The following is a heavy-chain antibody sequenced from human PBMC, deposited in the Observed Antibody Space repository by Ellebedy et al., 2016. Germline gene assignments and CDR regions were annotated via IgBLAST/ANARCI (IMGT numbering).Heavy chain of an antibody. CDR1: GYSISSGYY. D-gene: IGHD2-2*03. CDR2: IYHSGST. J-gene: IGHJ2*01. Sequence: SETLSLTCTVSGYSISSGYYWGWIRQPPGKGLEWIGSIYHSGSTYYNPSLKSRVTISVDTSKNQFSLKLSSVTAADTAVYYCARVDNNWYFDLWGRGTLVTVSS. V-gene: IGHV4-38-2*02. CDR3: ARVDNNWYFDL.